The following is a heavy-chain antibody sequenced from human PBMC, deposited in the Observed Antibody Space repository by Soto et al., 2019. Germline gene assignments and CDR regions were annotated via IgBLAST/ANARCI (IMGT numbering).Heavy chain of an antibody. CDR2: ISGSGGST. V-gene: IGHV3-23*01. D-gene: IGHD3-3*01. Sequence: EVQLLESGGGLVQPGGSLRLSCAASGFTFSSYAMSWVRQAPGKGLEWVSAISGSGGSTYYADSVKGRFTIARDNSKNTLYLQMNSLRAEDTAVYYCAKSPEGYSDAYGMDVWGQGTTVTVAS. CDR1: GFTFSSYA. J-gene: IGHJ6*02. CDR3: AKSPEGYSDAYGMDV.